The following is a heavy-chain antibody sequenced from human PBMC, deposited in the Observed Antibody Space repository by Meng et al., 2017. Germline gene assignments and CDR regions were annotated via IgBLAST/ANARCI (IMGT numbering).Heavy chain of an antibody. Sequence: GSLRLSCTVSGYSISSGYYWGWIRQPPGKGLEWIGYIYYSGSTNYNPSLKSRVTISVDTSKNQFSLKLSSVTAADTAVYYCARGGYYYDSSGELNWFDPWGQGTLVTVSS. CDR3: ARGGYYYDSSGELNWFDP. CDR1: GYSISSGYY. J-gene: IGHJ5*02. CDR2: IYYSGST. D-gene: IGHD3-22*01. V-gene: IGHV4-61*01.